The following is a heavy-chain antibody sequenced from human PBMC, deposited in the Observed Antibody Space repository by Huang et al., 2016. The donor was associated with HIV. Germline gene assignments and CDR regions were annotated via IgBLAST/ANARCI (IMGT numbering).Heavy chain of an antibody. J-gene: IGHJ3*01. CDR2: IKSKTHGGTV. Sequence: EVQLVESGGGLVKPGGFLRLSCAASGIAFSNAWMSWVRQAPGKGLERLCRIKSKTHGGTVDYAAPVKGRFTSSRDDSKSTLYLQMNSLKTDDTAVYFCTTPVFVWGQVTMVTVSS. V-gene: IGHV3-15*01. CDR1: GIAFSNAW. CDR3: TTPVFV.